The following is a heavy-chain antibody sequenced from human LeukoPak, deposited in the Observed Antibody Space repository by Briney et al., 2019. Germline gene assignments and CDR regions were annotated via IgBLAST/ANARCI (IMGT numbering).Heavy chain of an antibody. D-gene: IGHD4-23*01. J-gene: IGHJ4*02. V-gene: IGHV3-33*01. CDR3: ARDYNSHYGGNSFLFDS. CDR1: GFTFSSYG. Sequence: PGRSLRLSCAASGFTFSSYGMHWVRQAPGKGLEWVAVIWYDGSNKYYADSVKGRFTISRDNSKNTLYLQMNSLRADDTAVYYCARDYNSHYGGNSFLFDSWGQGTLVTVSS. CDR2: IWYDGSNK.